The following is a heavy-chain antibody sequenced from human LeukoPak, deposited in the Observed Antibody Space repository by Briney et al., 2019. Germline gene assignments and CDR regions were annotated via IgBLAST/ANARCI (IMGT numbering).Heavy chain of an antibody. CDR1: GLTFSNAW. CDR3: STGEWLVLDY. D-gene: IGHD6-19*01. J-gene: IGHJ4*02. Sequence: NPGGSLRLSCAVSGLTFSNAWMSWVRQAPGKGLEWVGRIKTKTNGGTTDYAAHVKGRFTISREDSKNTVYLQMNSLKTEDTAVYYCSTGEWLVLDYWGQGTLVTVSS. CDR2: IKTKTNGGTT. V-gene: IGHV3-15*01.